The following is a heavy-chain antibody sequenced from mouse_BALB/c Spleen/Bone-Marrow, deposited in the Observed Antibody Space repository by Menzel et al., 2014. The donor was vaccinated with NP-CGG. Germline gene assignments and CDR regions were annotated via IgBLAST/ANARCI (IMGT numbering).Heavy chain of an antibody. J-gene: IGHJ2*01. CDR3: SRRAHYFGSGLDY. CDR1: GYIFSSYW. V-gene: IGHV1-9*01. CDR2: ILPGSGNT. Sequence: VHLVESGAELMKPGASVTISCKATGYIFSSYWIEWIKQRPGHGLEWIGKILPGSGNTNYNEKFRDKATFTAETSSNIAYMQLGSPTSEDSAVYYCSRRAHYFGSGLDYWGQGTTLTVSS. D-gene: IGHD1-1*01.